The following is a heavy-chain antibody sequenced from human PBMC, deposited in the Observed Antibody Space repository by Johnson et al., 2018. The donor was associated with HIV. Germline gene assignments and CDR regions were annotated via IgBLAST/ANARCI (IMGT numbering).Heavy chain of an antibody. Sequence: VQLVESGGGLIQPGGSLRLSCAASGFTFSSYAMHWVRQAPGKGLEYVSAISSNGGSTYYANSVKGRFTISRDNSKNTLYLLMNSLRAEDTALYYCTREGPVDAFDIWGQGTMVTVSS. CDR3: TREGPVDAFDI. V-gene: IGHV3-64*01. CDR2: ISSNGGST. CDR1: GFTFSSYA. J-gene: IGHJ3*02.